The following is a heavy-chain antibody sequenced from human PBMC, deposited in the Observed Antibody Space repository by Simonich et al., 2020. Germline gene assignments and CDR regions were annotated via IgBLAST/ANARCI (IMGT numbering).Heavy chain of an antibody. V-gene: IGHV4-34*01. CDR1: GGSFSGYY. CDR2: INHSGNT. CDR3: ARLSSRSDAFDI. Sequence: QVQLQQWGAGLLKPSETLSLTCAVYGGSFSGYYWSWIRQPPGKGLGWIGEINHSGNTNYYPSLKSRVTISVDKSKNQFSLKLSSVTAADTAVYYCARLSSRSDAFDIWGQGTMVTVSS. J-gene: IGHJ3*02.